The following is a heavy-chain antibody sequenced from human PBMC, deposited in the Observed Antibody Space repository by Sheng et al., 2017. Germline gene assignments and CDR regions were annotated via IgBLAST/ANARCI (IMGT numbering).Heavy chain of an antibody. V-gene: IGHV3-15*01. Sequence: EVQLVESGGGLVKPGGSLRLSCAASGFTFSNAWMSWVRQAPGKGLEWVGRIKSKTDGGTTDYAAPVKGRFTISRDDSKNTLYLQMNSLKTEDTAVYYCTTVRGIFGSWLPYYYYYYMDVWGKGTTVTVSS. D-gene: IGHD3-3*01. CDR2: IKSKTDGGTT. CDR1: GFTFSNAW. J-gene: IGHJ6*03. CDR3: TTVRGIFGSWLPYYYYYYMDV.